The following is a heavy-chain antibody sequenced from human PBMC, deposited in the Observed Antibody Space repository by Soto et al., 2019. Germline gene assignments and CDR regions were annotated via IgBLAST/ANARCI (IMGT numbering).Heavy chain of an antibody. J-gene: IGHJ3*01. Sequence: ASVKVSCKASGYPFTDYYIHWVRQAPGQGLECLAWINPNGDGAHYAPKFQGRVTVTRDTSISTVYMELTRLTSDDTAVYYCARAHVGDMSSCDGWDQGTMVTVSS. CDR1: GYPFTDYY. V-gene: IGHV1-2*02. CDR2: INPNGDGA. CDR3: ARAHVGDMSSCDG. D-gene: IGHD3-16*01.